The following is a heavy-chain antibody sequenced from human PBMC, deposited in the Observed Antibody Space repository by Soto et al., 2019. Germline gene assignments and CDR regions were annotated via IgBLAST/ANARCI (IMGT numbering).Heavy chain of an antibody. CDR3: AREVYSSRGSPLDF. D-gene: IGHD3-22*01. CDR2: IDVGAGTT. J-gene: IGHJ4*02. Sequence: QVQLVQSGAEVKVPGASLRLSCKASGYPFTRYFIHWLRQAHGQGLEWLSYIDVGAGTTDNAPKVQGRVTVTTDASTTTVYMDVSILKSEDTAIYCCAREVYSSRGSPLDFGGQGTLVTVSS. CDR1: GYPFTRYF. V-gene: IGHV1-46*01.